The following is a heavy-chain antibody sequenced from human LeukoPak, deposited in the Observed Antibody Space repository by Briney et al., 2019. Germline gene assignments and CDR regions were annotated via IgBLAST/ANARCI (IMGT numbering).Heavy chain of an antibody. CDR3: ARDHASDRTLDY. CDR2: ISYDGSNK. J-gene: IGHJ4*02. V-gene: IGHV3-30*04. Sequence: PGGSLRLSCTASGFTFSRYALHWVRQAPGKGLEWVAVISYDGSNKYYADSVRGRFTVSRDTSTNTVYLQMNSLRPEDTAVYYCARDHASDRTLDYWGQGTLVTLSS. CDR1: GFTFSRYA. D-gene: IGHD3-22*01.